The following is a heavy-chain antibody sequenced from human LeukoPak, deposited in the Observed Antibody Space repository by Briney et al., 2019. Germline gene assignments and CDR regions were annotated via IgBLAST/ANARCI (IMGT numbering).Heavy chain of an antibody. D-gene: IGHD4-17*01. Sequence: PSETLSLTCTVSGGSISSGGYYWSRIRQHPGKGLEWIGYIYYSGSTYYNPSLKSRVTISVDTSKNQFSLKLSSVTAADTAVYYCARMTTVTRGDYWGQGTLVTVSS. J-gene: IGHJ4*02. CDR2: IYYSGST. V-gene: IGHV4-31*03. CDR1: GGSISSGGYY. CDR3: ARMTTVTRGDY.